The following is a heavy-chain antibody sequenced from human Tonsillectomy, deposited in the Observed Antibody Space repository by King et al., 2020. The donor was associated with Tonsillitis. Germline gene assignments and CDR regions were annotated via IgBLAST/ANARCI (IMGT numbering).Heavy chain of an antibody. Sequence: VQLVESGGGLVQPGGSLRLSCAASGFTFSSSALAWVRQAPGKGLEWVSGISGSGGSTYYADSVKGRFTISRDNSNNTLYLQMNILGAEDTALYYCAKVVSTAVVYYFEYWGAGALVTVSS. CDR3: AKVVSTAVVYYFEY. D-gene: IGHD5-18*01. CDR1: GFTFSSSA. V-gene: IGHV3-23*04. CDR2: ISGSGGST. J-gene: IGHJ4*02.